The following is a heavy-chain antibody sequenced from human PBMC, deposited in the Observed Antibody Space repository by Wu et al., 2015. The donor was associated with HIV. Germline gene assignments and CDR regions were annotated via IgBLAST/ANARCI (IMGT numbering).Heavy chain of an antibody. CDR2: INPLFGTT. Sequence: QVQLVQFGAEVKKPGSSVKVICKASGDGFTSYAVSWVRQAPGQGLEWMGGINPLFGTTKHIQKFQDRLTFSTDESKSTVYMELSSLRSEDTAVYYCARNTDSVATSLYSLGVWGQGTTVTVSS. V-gene: IGHV1-69*05. J-gene: IGHJ6*02. D-gene: IGHD5-12*01. CDR3: ARNTDSVATSLYSLGV. CDR1: GDGFTSYA.